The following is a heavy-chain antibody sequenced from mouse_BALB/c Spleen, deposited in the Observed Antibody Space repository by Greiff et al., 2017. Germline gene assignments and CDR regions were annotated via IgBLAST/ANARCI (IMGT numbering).Heavy chain of an antibody. CDR2: IDPANGNT. Sequence: VQLQQSGAELVKPGASVKLSCTASGFNIKDTDMHWVKQRPEQGLEWIGRIDPANGNTEYDPKFQGRATITADTASNTAYLQLSSLTSEDTSVYYCAIYGNFDYWGQGTTLTVSS. J-gene: IGHJ2*01. D-gene: IGHD2-1*01. CDR3: AIYGNFDY. CDR1: GFNIKDTD. V-gene: IGHV14-3*02.